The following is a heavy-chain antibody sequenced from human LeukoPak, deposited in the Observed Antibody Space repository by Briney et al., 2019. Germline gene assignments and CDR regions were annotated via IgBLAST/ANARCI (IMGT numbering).Heavy chain of an antibody. Sequence: SETLSLTCTVSVGSISSYYWSWIRQPPGKGLEWIGYIYYSGSTNYNPSLKSRVTISVDTSKNQFSLKLSSVTAADTAVYYCARDSEDYVWGSYRSTQGFDYWGQGTLVTVSS. CDR3: ARDSEDYVWGSYRSTQGFDY. CDR1: VGSISSYY. V-gene: IGHV4-59*01. D-gene: IGHD3-16*02. CDR2: IYYSGST. J-gene: IGHJ4*02.